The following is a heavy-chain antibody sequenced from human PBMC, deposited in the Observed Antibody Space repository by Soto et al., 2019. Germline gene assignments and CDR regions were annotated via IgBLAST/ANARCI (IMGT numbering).Heavy chain of an antibody. CDR1: GLTFSSYA. CDR2: IDGTGTST. CDR3: AKRLFAIVVVGGYDI. Sequence: EVQLLESGGGLVQPGGSLRLYCVGSGLTFSSYAMGWVRQAPGKGLEWVSGIDGTGTSTYYAESVKGRFTISRDNSKNTLYLQMNSLRVEDTAVYYCAKRLFAIVVVGGYDIWGQGTMVTVSS. V-gene: IGHV3-23*01. J-gene: IGHJ3*02. D-gene: IGHD3-10*01.